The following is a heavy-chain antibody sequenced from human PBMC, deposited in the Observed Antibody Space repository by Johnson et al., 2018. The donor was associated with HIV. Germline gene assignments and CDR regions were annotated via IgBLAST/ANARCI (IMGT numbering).Heavy chain of an antibody. D-gene: IGHD6-13*01. CDR1: GFTFSGYG. CDR3: ARGGAAAGPDAFDI. V-gene: IGHV3-30*03. Sequence: QVKLLESGGGEVQPGRSLRLSCAASGFTFSGYGMHWVRQAPGKGLEWVAVISYDGSNKYYADSVKGRFTISRDNSKNTMYLQMNSLRAEDTAVYYCARGGAAAGPDAFDIWGQGTMVTVSS. J-gene: IGHJ3*02. CDR2: ISYDGSNK.